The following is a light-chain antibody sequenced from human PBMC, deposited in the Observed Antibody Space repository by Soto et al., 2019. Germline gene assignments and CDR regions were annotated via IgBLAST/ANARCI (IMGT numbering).Light chain of an antibody. CDR2: LNSDGSH. CDR3: QTWGTAIHDVV. Sequence: QSVLTQSPSASASLGASVKLTCTLSSGHSNYAIAWHQQQPEKGPRYLMKLNSDGSHSKGDGIPDRFSGSSFGVERHLTISSLQSEDEADYYCQTWGTAIHDVVFGGGTKLTVL. CDR1: SGHSNYA. J-gene: IGLJ2*01. V-gene: IGLV4-69*01.